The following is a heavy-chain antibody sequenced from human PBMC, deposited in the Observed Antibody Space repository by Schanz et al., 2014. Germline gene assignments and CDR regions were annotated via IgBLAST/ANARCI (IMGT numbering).Heavy chain of an antibody. Sequence: EVQLVESGGGLVQPGGSLRLSCAASGFSVGNKYMNWVRQAPGKGLEWVSVISASGGDTYYADSVKGRFTISRDNAKNSLFLQMNSLRADDTAVYYCARNRGSGGQNWYFDLWGRGTLVTVSS. V-gene: IGHV3-53*01. CDR3: ARNRGSGGQNWYFDL. CDR1: GFSVGNKY. CDR2: ISASGGDT. J-gene: IGHJ2*01. D-gene: IGHD1-26*01.